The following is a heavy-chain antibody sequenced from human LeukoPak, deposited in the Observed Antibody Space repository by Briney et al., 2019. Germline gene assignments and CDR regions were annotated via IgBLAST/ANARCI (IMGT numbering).Heavy chain of an antibody. CDR3: ARDPPHYYDSSGSATFDY. Sequence: APVKVSCKASGYTFTGYYMHWVRQAPGQGLEWMGRINPNSGGTNYAQKFQGRVTMTRDTSISTAYMELSRLRSDDTAVYYCARDPPHYYDSSGSATFDYWGQGTLVTVSS. V-gene: IGHV1-2*06. D-gene: IGHD3-22*01. J-gene: IGHJ4*02. CDR1: GYTFTGYY. CDR2: INPNSGGT.